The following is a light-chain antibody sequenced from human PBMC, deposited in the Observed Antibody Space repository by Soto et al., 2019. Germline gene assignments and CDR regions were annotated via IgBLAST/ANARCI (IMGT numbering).Light chain of an antibody. V-gene: IGLV2-14*01. Sequence: QSALAQPASVSGSPGQSMTISCTGTSSDVGGYNYVSWYQQHPGRAPKLMIYEVSNRPSGVSNRLSGSKSGNTASLTISGLQIEDEADYYCSSYTTSTTLVFGTGTKVTVL. J-gene: IGLJ1*01. CDR3: SSYTTSTTLV. CDR2: EVS. CDR1: SSDVGGYNY.